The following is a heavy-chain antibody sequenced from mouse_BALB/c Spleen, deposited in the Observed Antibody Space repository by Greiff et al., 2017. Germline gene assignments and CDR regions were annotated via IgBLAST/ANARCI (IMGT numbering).Heavy chain of an antibody. V-gene: IGHV1-7*01. CDR2: INPSTGYT. CDR3: ATGDYAWFAY. Sequence: QVQLQQSGAELAKPGASVKMSCKASGYTFTSYWMHWVKQRPGQGLEWIGYINPSTGYTEYNQKFKDKATLTADKYSSTAYMQLSSLTSEDSAVYYCATGDYAWFAYWGQGTLVTVSA. J-gene: IGHJ3*01. D-gene: IGHD2-4*01. CDR1: GYTFTSYW.